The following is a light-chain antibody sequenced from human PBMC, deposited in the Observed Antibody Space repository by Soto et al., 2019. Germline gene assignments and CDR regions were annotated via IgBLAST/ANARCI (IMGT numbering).Light chain of an antibody. CDR1: QSVSSY. Sequence: EIVLTQSPATLSLSPGERATLSCRASQSVSSYLAWYQQKPGQAPRLLIYDAANRATGIPARFSGSESGTAFTLTISSIEPEDFAVYYCQQRSNWPPITFGQGTRLEIK. J-gene: IGKJ5*01. CDR3: QQRSNWPPIT. CDR2: DAA. V-gene: IGKV3-11*01.